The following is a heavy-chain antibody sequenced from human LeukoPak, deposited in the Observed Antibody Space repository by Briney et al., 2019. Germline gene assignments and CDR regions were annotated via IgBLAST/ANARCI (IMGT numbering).Heavy chain of an antibody. Sequence: PGGSLRLSCAASGFTFSSYAMHWVRQAPGKGLEWVAVISYDGSNKYYADSVKGRFTISRDNSKNTLYLQMNSLRAEDTAVYYCAREGDSSWYSPYDHWGQGTLVTVSS. J-gene: IGHJ5*02. CDR3: AREGDSSWYSPYDH. CDR2: ISYDGSNK. D-gene: IGHD6-13*01. V-gene: IGHV3-30-3*01. CDR1: GFTFSSYA.